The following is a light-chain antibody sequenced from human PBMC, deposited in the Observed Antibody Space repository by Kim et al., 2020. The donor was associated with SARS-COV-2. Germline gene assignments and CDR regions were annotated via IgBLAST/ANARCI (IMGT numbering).Light chain of an antibody. Sequence: SSELTQDPAVSVALGQTVRITCQGDSLRSYYASWYQQKPGQAPVFVIYGKNNRPSGIPDRFSGSTSGDTASLTTTGVQAEDEADYYCNSRDSSGNHWVFG. CDR3: NSRDSSGNHWV. CDR2: GKN. J-gene: IGLJ3*02. CDR1: SLRSYY. V-gene: IGLV3-19*01.